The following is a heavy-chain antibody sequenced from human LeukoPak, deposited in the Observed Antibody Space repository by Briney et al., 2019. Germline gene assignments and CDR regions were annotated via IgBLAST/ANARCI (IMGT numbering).Heavy chain of an antibody. Sequence: SETLSLTCTVSGGSISSYYWSWIRQPPGKGLEWIGYIYYSGSTNYNPSLKSRVTISVDTSKNQFSLKLSSVTAADTAVYYCARRASSGSYSYYFDYWGQGTLVTVSS. D-gene: IGHD3-10*01. CDR3: ARRASSGSYSYYFDY. V-gene: IGHV4-59*08. CDR1: GGSISSYY. CDR2: IYYSGST. J-gene: IGHJ4*02.